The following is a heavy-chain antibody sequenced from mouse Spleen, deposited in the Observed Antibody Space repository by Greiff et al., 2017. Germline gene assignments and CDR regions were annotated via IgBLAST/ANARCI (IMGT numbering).Heavy chain of an antibody. CDR2: IYPGDGDT. CDR3: ARKGRTWDFDY. J-gene: IGHJ2*01. V-gene: IGHV1-80*01. D-gene: IGHD5-1*01. CDR1: GYAFSNYW. Sequence: QVQLQQSGAELVKPGASVKISCKASGYAFSNYWMNWVKQRPGKGLEWIGQIYPGDGDTNYNGKFKGKATLTADKSSSTAYMQLSSLTSEDSAVYFCARKGRTWDFDYWGQGTTLAVSS.